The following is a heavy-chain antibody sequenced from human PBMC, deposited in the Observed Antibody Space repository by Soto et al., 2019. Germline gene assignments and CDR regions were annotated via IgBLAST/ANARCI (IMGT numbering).Heavy chain of an antibody. J-gene: IGHJ4*02. CDR2: IIPIFGTA. D-gene: IGHD2-8*02. Sequence: GASVKVSCKASGGTFSSYAISWVRQAPGQGLEWMGGIIPIFGTANYAQKFQGRVTITADESTSTAYMELSSLRSEDTAVYYCARGRVVYAPTTPFDYWGQGTLVTVSS. CDR3: ARGRVVYAPTTPFDY. V-gene: IGHV1-69*13. CDR1: GGTFSSYA.